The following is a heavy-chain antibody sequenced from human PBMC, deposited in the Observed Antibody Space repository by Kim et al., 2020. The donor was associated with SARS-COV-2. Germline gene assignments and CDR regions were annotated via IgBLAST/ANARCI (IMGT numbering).Heavy chain of an antibody. D-gene: IGHD5-18*01. CDR1: GFTVSSNY. J-gene: IGHJ3*02. CDR2: IYSGGST. CDR3: AREGYSYGYQPREAFDI. V-gene: IGHV3-53*01. Sequence: GGSLRLSCAASGFTVSSNYMSWVRQAPGKGLEWVSVIYSGGSTYYADSVKGRFTISRDNSKNTLYLQMNSLRAEDTAVYYCAREGYSYGYQPREAFDIWGQGTMVTVSS.